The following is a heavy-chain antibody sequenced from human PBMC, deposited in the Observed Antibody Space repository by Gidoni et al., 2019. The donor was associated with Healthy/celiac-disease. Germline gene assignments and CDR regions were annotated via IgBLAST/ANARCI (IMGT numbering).Heavy chain of an antibody. V-gene: IGHV1-2*02. CDR2: SKPNSGGT. CDR1: GYTFTVSY. D-gene: IGHD5-18*01. Sequence: QVPLVQSGAEVTKPGPSVKVSCKASGYTFTVSYMQWVRQAPGQGLEWMGWSKPNSGGTNYEQKFQGRVTMTRDTSISTAYMELSRLRSDDTAVYYCARERGRQLWFPPGVFQHWGQGTLVTVSS. J-gene: IGHJ1*01. CDR3: ARERGRQLWFPPGVFQH.